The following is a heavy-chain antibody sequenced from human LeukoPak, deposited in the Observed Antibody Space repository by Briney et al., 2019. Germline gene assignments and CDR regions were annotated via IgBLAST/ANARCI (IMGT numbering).Heavy chain of an antibody. Sequence: GESLKISCEGSGYSFTAYWIGWVRQMPGKGLEWMGIIYPGDSDTRYSPSFQGQVTISADKSISTAYLQWSSLKASDTAIYYCARYLTSDAFDFWGQGTLVTVSS. CDR1: GYSFTAYW. CDR2: IYPGDSDT. V-gene: IGHV5-51*01. CDR3: ARYLTSDAFDF. D-gene: IGHD2-21*02. J-gene: IGHJ3*01.